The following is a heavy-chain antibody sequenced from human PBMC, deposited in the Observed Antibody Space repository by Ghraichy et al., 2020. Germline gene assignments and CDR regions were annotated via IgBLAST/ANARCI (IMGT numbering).Heavy chain of an antibody. CDR2: ISGSGIVT. D-gene: IGHD3-3*01. V-gene: IGHV3-23*01. CDR1: GFTFSTYA. CDR3: VWAGTMFGVDLNGMDV. Sequence: GESLNISCAASGFTFSTYAMTWVRQGPGQGLEWVSAISGSGIVTYYAASVKGRFTISRDNSKNTLSLQMNSLRAEDTAVYYCVWAGTMFGVDLNGMDVWGQGTTVTVSS. J-gene: IGHJ6*02.